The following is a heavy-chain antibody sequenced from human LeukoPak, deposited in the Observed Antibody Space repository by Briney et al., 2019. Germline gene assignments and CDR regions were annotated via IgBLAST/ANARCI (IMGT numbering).Heavy chain of an antibody. CDR1: GFTFSSYS. V-gene: IGHV3-48*02. CDR2: ISSSSSTI. CDR3: AREAPGAHNHFDY. D-gene: IGHD1-26*01. J-gene: IGHJ4*02. Sequence: GGSLRLSCAASGFTFSSYSMNWVRQAPGKGLEWLSYISSSSSTIYYADSVEGRFTISRDDAKSSLYLQMNSLRDEDTAVYYCAREAPGAHNHFDYWGQGTLVTVSS.